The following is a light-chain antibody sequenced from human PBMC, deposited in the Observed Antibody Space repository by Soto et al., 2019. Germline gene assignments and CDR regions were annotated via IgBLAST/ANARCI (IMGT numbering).Light chain of an antibody. CDR3: GSYASGSTLL. Sequence: QSALTQPASVSGSPGQSITISCTGTSSDVGAYNYVSWYQHHPGRAPKLIIYEVSNRPSGVSYRFSGSKSGNTASLTISGLQPEDEADYYCGSYASGSTLLFGGGTKVTVL. V-gene: IGLV2-14*01. CDR2: EVS. J-gene: IGLJ2*01. CDR1: SSDVGAYNY.